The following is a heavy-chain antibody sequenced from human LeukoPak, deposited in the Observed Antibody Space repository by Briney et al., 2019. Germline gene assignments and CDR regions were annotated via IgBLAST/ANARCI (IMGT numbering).Heavy chain of an antibody. J-gene: IGHJ3*02. V-gene: IGHV3-23*01. CDR2: ISGSTRST. Sequence: PGGSLRLSCAASGFTFSSYAMTWVRQAPGKGLEWVSHISGSTRSTYYADSVKGRFTLSRDNSKNTLFLQMNSLRAEDTAVYYCAKEGPGQDAFDIWGQGTVVTVSS. CDR1: GFTFSSYA. CDR3: AKEGPGQDAFDI.